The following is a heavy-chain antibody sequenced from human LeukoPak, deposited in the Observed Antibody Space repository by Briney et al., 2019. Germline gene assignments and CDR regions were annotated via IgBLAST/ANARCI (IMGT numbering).Heavy chain of an antibody. CDR2: IYSGGST. J-gene: IGHJ6*03. V-gene: IGHV3-53*01. Sequence: GGSLRLSCAASGFTVSSNYMSWVRQAPGKGLEWVSVIYSGGSTYYADSVKGRFTISRDNSKNTLYLQMNSLRAEDTAVYYCARAPADGSSGYYGYYYYYYMDVWGKGTTVTVSS. CDR1: GFTVSSNY. D-gene: IGHD3-22*01. CDR3: ARAPADGSSGYYGYYYYYYMDV.